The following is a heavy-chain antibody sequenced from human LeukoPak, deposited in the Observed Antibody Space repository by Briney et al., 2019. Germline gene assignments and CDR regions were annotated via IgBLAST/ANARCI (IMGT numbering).Heavy chain of an antibody. J-gene: IGHJ4*02. V-gene: IGHV3-23*01. CDR2: ISARGIST. Sequence: GGSLRLSCAASGFTFSSSAMSWVRQAPGKGLEWVSSISARGISTYYADSVKGRFTISRDNSKNTLYLQMNGLRGDDIGVYYCAKSFDFSNGHSPILTPFDSWGQGTLVSVSS. D-gene: IGHD3-3*01. CDR3: AKSFDFSNGHSPILTPFDS. CDR1: GFTFSSSA.